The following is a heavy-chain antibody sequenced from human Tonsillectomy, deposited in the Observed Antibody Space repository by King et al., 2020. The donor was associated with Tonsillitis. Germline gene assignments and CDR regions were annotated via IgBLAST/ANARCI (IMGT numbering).Heavy chain of an antibody. CDR3: PRXXAXXVRGXXACSXY. Sequence: VQLVESGGGLVQPGGSLRLSCAASGFTFSIYSMNWVRQAPGKGLEWVSYISSSSATIYYADSVKGRFTISSDNAKNSLYLQMNSLRADDTAVDYCPRXXAXXVRGXXACSXYWGXXALVTVS. CDR1: GFTFSIYS. D-gene: IGHD3-10*01. J-gene: IGHJ4*03. CDR2: ISSSSATI. V-gene: IGHV3-48*04.